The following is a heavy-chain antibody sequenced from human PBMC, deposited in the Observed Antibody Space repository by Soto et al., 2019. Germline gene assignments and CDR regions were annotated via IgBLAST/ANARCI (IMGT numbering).Heavy chain of an antibody. J-gene: IGHJ6*02. CDR2: IYPGDSDT. V-gene: IGHV5-51*01. CDR3: ARFRTDCSSTSCYPDYYYGMDV. Sequence: GESLKISCKGSGYSFTSYWIVWVRQMPGKGLEWMGIIYPGDSDTRYSPSFQGQVTISADKSISTAYLQWSSLKASDTAMYYCARFRTDCSSTSCYPDYYYGMDVWGQGTTVTVSS. D-gene: IGHD2-2*01. CDR1: GYSFTSYW.